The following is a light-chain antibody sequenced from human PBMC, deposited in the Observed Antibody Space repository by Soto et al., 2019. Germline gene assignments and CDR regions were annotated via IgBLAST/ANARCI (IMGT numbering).Light chain of an antibody. CDR2: GAS. J-gene: IGKJ3*01. CDR1: QSISSNY. V-gene: IGKV3-20*01. Sequence: IVLTQSPGTLSLSPGERATLSCRASQSISSNYLAWYQPSPGQAPRLLIFGASYTATGIPDRFSGSGSGTDFTLTISRLEPASFAGYYCQNYSSSPPVFTFGPGIRVESK. CDR3: QNYSSSPPVFT.